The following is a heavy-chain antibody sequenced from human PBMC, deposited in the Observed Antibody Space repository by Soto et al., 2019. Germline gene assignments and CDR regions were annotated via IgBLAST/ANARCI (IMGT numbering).Heavy chain of an antibody. J-gene: IGHJ4*02. CDR2: IKQDEGEK. CDR1: GFTFRSYW. CDR3: ARQSIDGYHYPEH. D-gene: IGHD3-22*01. V-gene: IGHV3-7*01. Sequence: PGGSLRLSCAASGFTFRSYWMSWVRQDPGKGLEWVANIKQDEGEKYYVDSVKGRFSISRDNSKNSLYLQMNGLRTEDTAVYYCARQSIDGYHYPEHWGQGILVTVSS.